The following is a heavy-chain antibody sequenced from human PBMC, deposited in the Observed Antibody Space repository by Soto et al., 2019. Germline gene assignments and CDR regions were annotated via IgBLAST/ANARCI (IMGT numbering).Heavy chain of an antibody. J-gene: IGHJ3*02. CDR1: GYTLTELS. Sequence: ASVKVSCKVSGYTLTELSMHWVRQAPGKGLEWMGGFDPEDGETIYAQKFQGRVTMTEDTSTDTAYMELSSLISEDTAVYYFATGFEVGATWAFDIWGQGTMVTVSS. CDR2: FDPEDGET. V-gene: IGHV1-24*01. D-gene: IGHD1-26*01. CDR3: ATGFEVGATWAFDI.